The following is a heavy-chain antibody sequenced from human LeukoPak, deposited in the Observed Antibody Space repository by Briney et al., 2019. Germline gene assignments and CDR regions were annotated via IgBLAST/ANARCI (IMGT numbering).Heavy chain of an antibody. CDR3: ARGVPASVAGSFDY. D-gene: IGHD6-19*01. Sequence: GGSLRLSCAASGFTFRSYTMNWVRQTPGKGLEWVSSIRSSGTDLYYADSVKGRFTISRDNAKNSLYLQINRLTTEDTAVYYCARGVPASVAGSFDYWGQGILVTVSS. CDR1: GFTFRSYT. V-gene: IGHV3-21*01. J-gene: IGHJ4*02. CDR2: IRSSGTDL.